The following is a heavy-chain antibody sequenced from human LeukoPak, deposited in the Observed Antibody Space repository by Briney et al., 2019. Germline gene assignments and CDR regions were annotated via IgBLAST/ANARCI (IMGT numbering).Heavy chain of an antibody. J-gene: IGHJ4*02. CDR3: ARGYYDLLTGHVVTYYFDY. CDR2: INAGNGKT. Sequence: ASVKVSCKASGYTFTNYAVHWVRQATGQRLEWMGWINAGNGKTNYSQRFQGRVTLTRDTSASTVYMELRSLRSENTAVYYCARGYYDLLTGHVVTYYFDYWGQGTLVTVSS. CDR1: GYTFTNYA. D-gene: IGHD3-9*01. V-gene: IGHV1-3*01.